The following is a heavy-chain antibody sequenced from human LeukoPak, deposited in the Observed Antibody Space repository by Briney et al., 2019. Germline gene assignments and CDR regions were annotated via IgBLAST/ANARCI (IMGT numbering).Heavy chain of an antibody. Sequence: GGSLRLSCAASGFTFSSYDMSWVRQAPGKGLEWVSGISGSGRSTYYADSVKGRFTISRDNSKNMLYVQTNSLRAEDTAVYYCAKHHYYDSNAYSWFDPWGQGTLVTVSS. V-gene: IGHV3-23*01. CDR2: ISGSGRST. D-gene: IGHD3-22*01. CDR1: GFTFSSYD. CDR3: AKHHYYDSNAYSWFDP. J-gene: IGHJ5*02.